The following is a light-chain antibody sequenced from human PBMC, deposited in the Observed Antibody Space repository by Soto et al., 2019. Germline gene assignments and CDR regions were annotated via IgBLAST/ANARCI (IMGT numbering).Light chain of an antibody. V-gene: IGLV2-14*01. CDR1: SSDVGGYDY. CDR3: SSYASSSTLV. J-gene: IGLJ2*01. Sequence: QSALTQPASVSGSPGQSITISSTGTSSDVGGYDYVSWYQQQPGKVPKLMIYDVSRRPSGVSNRFSGSKSGNTASLTISGLSAEDEADYYGSSYASSSTLVFGGGTKLTVL. CDR2: DVS.